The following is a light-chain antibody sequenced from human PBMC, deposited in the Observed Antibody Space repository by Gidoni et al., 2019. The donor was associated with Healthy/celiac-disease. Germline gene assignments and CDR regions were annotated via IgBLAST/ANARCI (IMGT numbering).Light chain of an antibody. J-gene: IGKJ3*01. CDR1: QGISSY. Sequence: DIQLTQSPSFLSASVGDRVTITGRASQGISSYLAWYQQKPGKAPKLLIYAASTWQSGVPSRFSGSGSGTEFTLTISSLQPEDFATYYCQQLNSYPLFTFGPGTKVDIK. CDR2: AAS. V-gene: IGKV1-9*01. CDR3: QQLNSYPLFT.